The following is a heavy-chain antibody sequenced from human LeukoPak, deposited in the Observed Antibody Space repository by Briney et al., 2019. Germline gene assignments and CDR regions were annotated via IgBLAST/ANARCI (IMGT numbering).Heavy chain of an antibody. CDR1: GFTFSSYA. CDR2: ITGSSAST. V-gene: IGHV3-23*01. J-gene: IGHJ4*02. D-gene: IGHD6-13*01. CDR3: AAGTAADF. Sequence: PGGSLRLSCAASGFTFSSYAMSWVRQAPGKGLEWVSSITGSSASTYYADSVKGRFTISRDNSKNTLYLQMNSLRAEDTAVYYCAAGTAADFWGQGTLVTVSS.